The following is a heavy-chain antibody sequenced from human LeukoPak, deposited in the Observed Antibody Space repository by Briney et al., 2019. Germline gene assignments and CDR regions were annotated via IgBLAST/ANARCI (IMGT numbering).Heavy chain of an antibody. V-gene: IGHV3-33*01. Sequence: GRSLRLSCAASRFTFSSYGMHWVRQAPGKGLEWVAVIWYDGSNKYYADSVKGRFTISRDNSKNTLYLQMNSLRAEDAAVYYCARAAIAAAGTYWFDPWGQGTLVTVSS. CDR3: ARAAIAAAGTYWFDP. D-gene: IGHD6-13*01. CDR2: IWYDGSNK. CDR1: RFTFSSYG. J-gene: IGHJ5*02.